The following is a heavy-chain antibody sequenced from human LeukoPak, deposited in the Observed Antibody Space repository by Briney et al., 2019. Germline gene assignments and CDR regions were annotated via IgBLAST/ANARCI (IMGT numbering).Heavy chain of an antibody. CDR1: GESVRHYH. D-gene: IGHD2-15*01. CDR3: ARHSAVVATDY. V-gene: IGHV4-59*08. Sequence: SETLSLTCNVSGESVRHYHRSWIRQPPGKGLELVGYISDSGSNYHKPSLNGRATLSLDTSKNQFSLELTSVTAADTAVYFCARHSAVVATDYWGQGTLVTVSS. J-gene: IGHJ4*02. CDR2: ISDSGSN.